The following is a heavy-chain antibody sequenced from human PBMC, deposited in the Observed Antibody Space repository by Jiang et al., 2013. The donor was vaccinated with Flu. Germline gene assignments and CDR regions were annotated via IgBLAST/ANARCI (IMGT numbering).Heavy chain of an antibody. V-gene: IGHV6-1*01. CDR3: ARDPPEFWSGLDI. Sequence: SQTLSLTCAISGDSVSNNGAAWNWIRHSPSRGLEWLGRTYYRSKWYRDYAISVRSRITINPDTSKNQFSLQLNFVTPDDSAVYYCARDPPEFWSGLDIWGRGTVVTVSS. CDR2: TYYRSKWYR. CDR1: GDSVSNNGAA. J-gene: IGHJ3*02. D-gene: IGHD3-3*01.